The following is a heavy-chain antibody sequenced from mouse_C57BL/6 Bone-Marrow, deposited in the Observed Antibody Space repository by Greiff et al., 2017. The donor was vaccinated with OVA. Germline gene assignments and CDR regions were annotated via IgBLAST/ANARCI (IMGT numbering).Heavy chain of an antibody. CDR2: IWGDGST. CDR3: AIYGSSYGFAY. D-gene: IGHD1-1*01. V-gene: IGHV2-3*01. Sequence: QVQLQQSGPGLVAPSQSLSITCTVSGFSFTSYGVSWVRQPPGKGLEWLGVIWGDGSTNYHSALISRLSISKDNSKSQVFLKLNSLQTDDTATYYCAIYGSSYGFAYWGQGTLVTVSA. J-gene: IGHJ3*01. CDR1: GFSFTSYG.